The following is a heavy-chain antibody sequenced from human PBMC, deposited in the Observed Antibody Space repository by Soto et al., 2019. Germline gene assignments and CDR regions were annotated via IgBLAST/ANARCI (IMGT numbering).Heavy chain of an antibody. J-gene: IGHJ4*02. Sequence: GGSLRLSCAASGFTFSRHTMHWVRQAPGKGLEWVASISYDGSNKYYADSVKGRFTISRDNSKNQFFLRLTSVTAADTGVYFCARTLGPQVTGYVDSDYRWTIDQWGQGTLVTVS. CDR3: ARTLGPQVTGYVDSDYRWTIDQ. CDR1: GFTFSRHT. V-gene: IGHV3-30*04. D-gene: IGHD4-4*01. CDR2: ISYDGSNK.